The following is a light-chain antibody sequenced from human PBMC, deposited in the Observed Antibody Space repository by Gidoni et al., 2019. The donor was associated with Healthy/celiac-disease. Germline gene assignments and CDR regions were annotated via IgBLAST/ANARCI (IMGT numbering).Light chain of an antibody. CDR2: GAS. Sequence: EIVMTQSPATLSVSPRERATLSCRASQSVSSNLAWYQQKPGQAPRLLIYGASTRATGIPARFSGSGSGTEFTLTISSLQSEDFAVYYCQQYNNWPPTFGGGTKVEI. V-gene: IGKV3-15*01. J-gene: IGKJ4*01. CDR3: QQYNNWPPT. CDR1: QSVSSN.